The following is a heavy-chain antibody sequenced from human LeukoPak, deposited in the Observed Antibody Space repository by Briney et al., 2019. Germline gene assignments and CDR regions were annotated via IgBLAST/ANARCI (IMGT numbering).Heavy chain of an antibody. D-gene: IGHD3-10*01. J-gene: IGHJ4*02. Sequence: ASVKVSCKASGYTFTSYAMHWVRQAPGQRLEWMGWINAGNGNTKYSQKFQGRVTITRDISANTAYMELSSLTSEDTAVYYCARGSYYYGSGSFMGSDYWGQGTLVTVSS. CDR1: GYTFTSYA. CDR2: INAGNGNT. CDR3: ARGSYYYGSGSFMGSDY. V-gene: IGHV1-3*01.